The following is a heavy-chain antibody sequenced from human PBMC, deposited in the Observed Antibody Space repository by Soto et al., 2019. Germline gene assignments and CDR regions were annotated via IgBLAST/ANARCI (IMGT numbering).Heavy chain of an antibody. Sequence: SETLSLTCTVSGGSISSYYWSWIRQPPGKGLEWIGYIYYSGSTNYNPSLKSRVTISVDTSKNQFALKLSSVTAADTAVYYCARGTAAVDYWGQGTLVTVSS. J-gene: IGHJ4*02. CDR3: ARGTAAVDY. CDR1: GGSISSYY. D-gene: IGHD6-13*01. CDR2: IYYSGST. V-gene: IGHV4-59*01.